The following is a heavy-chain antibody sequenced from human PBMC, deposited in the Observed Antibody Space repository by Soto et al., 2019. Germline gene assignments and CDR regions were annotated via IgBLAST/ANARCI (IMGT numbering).Heavy chain of an antibody. CDR3: ARVATVTKSYYYYGMDV. V-gene: IGHV1-18*01. D-gene: IGHD4-17*01. Sequence: ASVKVSCKASGYTFTSYGISWVRQAPGQGLEWMGWISAFNGNTNYAQKLQGRVTMTTDTSTSTAYMELRSLRSDDTAVYYCARVATVTKSYYYYGMDVWGQGTTVTVSS. J-gene: IGHJ6*02. CDR2: ISAFNGNT. CDR1: GYTFTSYG.